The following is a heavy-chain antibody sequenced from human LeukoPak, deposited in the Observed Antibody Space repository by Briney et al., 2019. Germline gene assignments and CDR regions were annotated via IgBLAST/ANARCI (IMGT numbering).Heavy chain of an antibody. CDR3: SSSSPTSYTDY. J-gene: IGHJ4*02. CDR2: IYSGGSA. D-gene: IGHD6-13*01. CDR1: GFSVGSNY. Sequence: PGGSLRLSCAASGFSVGSNYMTWVRQAPGKGLECVSVIYSGGSAYYADSVKGRFTISRHNTKNTLYLQMNSLRAEDTAVYYCSSSSPTSYTDYWGQGTLVTVSP. V-gene: IGHV3-53*04.